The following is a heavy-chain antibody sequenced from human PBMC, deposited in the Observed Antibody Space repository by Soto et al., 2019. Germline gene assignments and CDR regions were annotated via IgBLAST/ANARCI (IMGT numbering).Heavy chain of an antibody. J-gene: IGHJ4*02. CDR2: ISNSGSI. V-gene: IGHV4-31*11. CDR1: GGSISSGGYY. CDR3: ARAPLN. Sequence: SETLSLTCAFSGGSISSGGYYWGWIRQPPGKGLEWIASISNSGSINDNPSLKSRVTISVDTSKNQFSLKLSSVTAADTAVYYCARAPLNWGQGTLVTVSS.